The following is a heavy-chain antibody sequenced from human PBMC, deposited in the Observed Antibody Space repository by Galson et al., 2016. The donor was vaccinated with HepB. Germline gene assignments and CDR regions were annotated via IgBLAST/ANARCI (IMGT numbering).Heavy chain of an antibody. CDR2: ISGNSIYT. V-gene: IGHV3-11*03. CDR3: ATPRMATIPTFDY. CDR1: GFTFSDYY. D-gene: IGHD5-24*01. Sequence: SLRLSCAASGFTFSDYYMSWIRQAPGKGLEWLSYISGNSIYTNYADSVKGRFTISRDNAKNSLYLQMNSLRAEDTALYYCATPRMATIPTFDYWGQGTLVTVSS. J-gene: IGHJ4*02.